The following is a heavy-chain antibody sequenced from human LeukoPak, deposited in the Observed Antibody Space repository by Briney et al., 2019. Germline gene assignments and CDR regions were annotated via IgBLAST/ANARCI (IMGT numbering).Heavy chain of an antibody. V-gene: IGHV1-69*06. D-gene: IGHD3-16*01. CDR2: IIPLFGTT. CDR3: ARGAFTPVITFGPFYVES. CDR1: GGTFSDCA. J-gene: IGHJ4*02. Sequence: SVKVSHKMFGGTFSDCAITWLRQAPGQGLECVGRIIPLFGTTKSAQGLQDRVTLSADKSTNTAYMELTSLRSDDTAVYYCARGAFTPVITFGPFYVESSGEASLITVSS.